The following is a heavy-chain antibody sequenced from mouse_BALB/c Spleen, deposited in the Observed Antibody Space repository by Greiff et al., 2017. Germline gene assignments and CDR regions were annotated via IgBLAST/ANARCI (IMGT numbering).Heavy chain of an antibody. J-gene: IGHJ4*01. Sequence: VQLVESGPGLVQPSQSLSITCTVSGFSLTSYGVHWVRQSPGKGLEWLGVIWSGGSTDYNAAFISRLSISKDNSKSQVFFKMNSLQANDTAIYYCARRGYGSYYAMDYWGQGTSVTVAS. CDR3: ARRGYGSYYAMDY. V-gene: IGHV2-2*02. CDR1: GFSLTSYG. D-gene: IGHD1-1*01. CDR2: IWSGGST.